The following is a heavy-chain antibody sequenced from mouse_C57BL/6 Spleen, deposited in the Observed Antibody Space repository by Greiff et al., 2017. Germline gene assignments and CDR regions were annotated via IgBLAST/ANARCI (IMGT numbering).Heavy chain of an antibody. V-gene: IGHV1-19*01. CDR1: GYTFTDYY. CDR3: ANYYGSREAWFAY. Sequence: EVQLQQSGPVLVKPGASVKMSCKASGYTFTDYYMNWVKQSHGKSLEWIGVINPYNGGTSYNQKFTGKATLTVDKSSSTAYMELNSLTSEDSAVYYCANYYGSREAWFAYWGQGTLVTVSA. J-gene: IGHJ3*01. D-gene: IGHD1-1*01. CDR2: INPYNGGT.